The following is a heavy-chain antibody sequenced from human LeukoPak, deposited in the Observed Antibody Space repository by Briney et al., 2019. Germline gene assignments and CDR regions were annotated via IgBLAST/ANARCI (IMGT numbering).Heavy chain of an antibody. V-gene: IGHV1-2*02. CDR3: ARGFYSNYCYFDY. CDR1: GFTFTGYY. D-gene: IGHD4-11*01. J-gene: IGHJ4*02. Sequence: GGSLRLSCAASGFTFTGYYMHWVRQAPGQGLEWMGWINPNSGGTNYAQKFQGRVTMTRDTSISTAYMELSRLRSDDTAVYYCARGFYSNYCYFDYWGQGTLVTVSS. CDR2: INPNSGGT.